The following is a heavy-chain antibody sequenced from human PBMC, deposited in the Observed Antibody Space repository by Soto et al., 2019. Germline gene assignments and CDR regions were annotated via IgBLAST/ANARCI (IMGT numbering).Heavy chain of an antibody. J-gene: IGHJ4*02. CDR1: GYTFTSYA. Sequence: QVQLVQSGAEEKKPGASVKVSCKASGYTFTSYAMDWVRQAPGQRLEWRGWINAGNGNTKYSQKFQGRVTITRDTSASTAYMELSSLRSEDTVVYYCARAWVVVTAPDYWGQGTLVTVSS. V-gene: IGHV1-3*05. CDR2: INAGNGNT. D-gene: IGHD2-21*02. CDR3: ARAWVVVTAPDY.